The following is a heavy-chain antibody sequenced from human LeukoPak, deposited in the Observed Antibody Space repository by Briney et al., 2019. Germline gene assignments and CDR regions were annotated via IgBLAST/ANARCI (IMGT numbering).Heavy chain of an antibody. CDR3: ARGPPWELRDH. J-gene: IGHJ4*02. Sequence: SETLSLTCTVSGGSISSHYWSWIRQPPGKGLEWIGYIYYSGSTNYNPSLKSRVTISVDTSKNQFSLKLSSVTAADTAVYYCARGPPWELRDHWDQGTLVTVSS. V-gene: IGHV4-59*11. D-gene: IGHD1-26*01. CDR2: IYYSGST. CDR1: GGSISSHY.